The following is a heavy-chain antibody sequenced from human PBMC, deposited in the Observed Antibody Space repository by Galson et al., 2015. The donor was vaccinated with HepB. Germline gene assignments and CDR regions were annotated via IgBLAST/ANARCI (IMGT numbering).Heavy chain of an antibody. J-gene: IGHJ4*02. V-gene: IGHV3-53*01. Sequence: SLRLSCAASGFTVSSNYMSWVRQAPGKGLEWVSVIYSGGSTYYADSVKGRFTISRDNSKNTLYLQMNSLRAEDTAVYYCASHPEFYDFWSGYRLYFDYWGQGTLVTVSS. CDR3: ASHPEFYDFWSGYRLYFDY. CDR2: IYSGGST. D-gene: IGHD3-3*01. CDR1: GFTVSSNY.